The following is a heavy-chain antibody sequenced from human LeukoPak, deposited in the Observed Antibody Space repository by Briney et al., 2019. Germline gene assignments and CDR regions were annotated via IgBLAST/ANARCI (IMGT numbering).Heavy chain of an antibody. CDR3: ARDSRMYYYGSGSYSQIDY. J-gene: IGHJ4*02. V-gene: IGHV4-31*03. CDR1: GGSISSGGYY. CDR2: IYYSGST. D-gene: IGHD3-10*01. Sequence: PSETLSLTCTVSGGSISSGGYYWSWIRQHPGKGLEWIGYIYYSGSTYYNPSLKSRVTISVDTSKNQFSLKLSSVTAADTAVYYCARDSRMYYYGSGSYSQIDYWGQGTLVTVSP.